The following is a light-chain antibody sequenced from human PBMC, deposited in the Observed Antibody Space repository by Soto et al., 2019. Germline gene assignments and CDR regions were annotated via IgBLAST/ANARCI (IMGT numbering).Light chain of an antibody. CDR3: GTLDSSLSDAV. V-gene: IGLV1-51*01. Sequence: QSVLTPAPSVSAAPGQKVTISCSGSSSNIGNNYVSWYQQLPGTAPKLLIYDNNKRPSGIPDRFSGSKSGTSATLGITGLKTGDEADYYCGTLDSSLSDAVFGGGNQRTVL. CDR1: SSNIGNNY. CDR2: DNN. J-gene: IGLJ7*01.